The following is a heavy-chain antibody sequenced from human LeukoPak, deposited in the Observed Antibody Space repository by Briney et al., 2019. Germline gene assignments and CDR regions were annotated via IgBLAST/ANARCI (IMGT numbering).Heavy chain of an antibody. CDR3: ARVQPGSNPLKTDY. J-gene: IGHJ4*02. Sequence: QAGGSLRLSCAASGFTFSSYAMSWVRQAPGKGLEWVSAISGSGGSTYYADSVKGRFTISRDNAKNSLYLQMNSLRDEDTAVYYCARVQPGSNPLKTDYWGQGTLVTVSS. CDR2: ISGSGGST. V-gene: IGHV3-23*01. D-gene: IGHD2-2*01. CDR1: GFTFSSYA.